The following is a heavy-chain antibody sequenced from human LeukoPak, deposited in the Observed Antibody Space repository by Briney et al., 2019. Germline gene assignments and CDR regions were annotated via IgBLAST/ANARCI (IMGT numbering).Heavy chain of an antibody. D-gene: IGHD3-3*01. Sequence: SVKVSCKASGGTFSSYAISWERQAPGQGLEWMGGIIPIFGTANYAQKFQGRVTITTDESTSTAYMELSSLRSEDTAVYYCAISGGVLRFLEWLLLDYWGQGTLVTVSS. CDR3: AISGGVLRFLEWLLLDY. V-gene: IGHV1-69*05. CDR1: GGTFSSYA. CDR2: IIPIFGTA. J-gene: IGHJ4*02.